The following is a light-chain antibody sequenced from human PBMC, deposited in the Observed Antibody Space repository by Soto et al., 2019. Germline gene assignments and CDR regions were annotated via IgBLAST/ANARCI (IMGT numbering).Light chain of an antibody. CDR2: EVN. V-gene: IGLV2-14*03. CDR1: SSDIGTYNS. CDR3: SSYSTTTTLWV. J-gene: IGLJ3*02. Sequence: QSALTQPASVSGSPGQSIIISCTGTSSDIGTYNSVSWYQQLPGRAPKLILFEVNHRPSGASNRFSGSKSGNTASLTISGLQAEDEADYYCSSYSTTTTLWVFGGGTKLTVL.